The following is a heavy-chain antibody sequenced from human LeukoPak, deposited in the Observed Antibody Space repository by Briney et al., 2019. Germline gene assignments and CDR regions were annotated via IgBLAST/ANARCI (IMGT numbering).Heavy chain of an antibody. Sequence: GGSLRLSCAASGFTFSSYAMSWVRQAPGKGLEWVSAISGSGGSTYYADSVKGRFTISRDNSRNTLYLQMNSLRAEDTAVYYCAKDLQYYYDSSGYSFFDYWGQGTLVTVSS. J-gene: IGHJ4*02. D-gene: IGHD3-22*01. CDR3: AKDLQYYYDSSGYSFFDY. CDR2: ISGSGGST. CDR1: GFTFSSYA. V-gene: IGHV3-23*01.